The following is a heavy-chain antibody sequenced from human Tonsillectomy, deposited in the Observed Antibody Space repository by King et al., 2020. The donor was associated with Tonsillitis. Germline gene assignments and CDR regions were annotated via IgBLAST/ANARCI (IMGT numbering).Heavy chain of an antibody. J-gene: IGHJ4*02. CDR3: VKEAGPLAPFDS. V-gene: IGHV3-33*05. Sequence: VQLVESGGGVVQPGTSLTLSCAPSGFVFSNFGMHWVRQAPGKGLEWVAVIANDGTNQDYIDSVKGRFIVSRDNSGNTLYLHMNSLRVEDTAIYYCVKEAGPLAPFDSWGQGALVTVSS. CDR1: GFVFSNFG. D-gene: IGHD5-12*01. CDR2: IANDGTNQ.